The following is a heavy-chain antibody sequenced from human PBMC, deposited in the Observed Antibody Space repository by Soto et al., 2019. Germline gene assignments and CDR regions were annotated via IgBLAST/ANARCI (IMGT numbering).Heavy chain of an antibody. J-gene: IGHJ4*02. CDR2: VIPILGTA. Sequence: QVQLVQSGAEVKKPGSSVKVSCTASGGSLRNSVISWVRQAPAQRLEWMGGVIPILGTANYAQKFQGRVTMTADVATSTAYMDLSILSPDDTAVYYCARLGHPGHWGPGTLVIVSS. CDR3: ARLGHPGH. V-gene: IGHV1-69*01. CDR1: GGSLRNSV.